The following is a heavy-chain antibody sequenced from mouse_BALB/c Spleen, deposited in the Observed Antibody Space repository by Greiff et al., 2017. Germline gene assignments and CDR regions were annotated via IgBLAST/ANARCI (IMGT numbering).Heavy chain of an antibody. CDR1: GYSITSDYA. D-gene: IGHD2-14*01. Sequence: EVHLVESGPGLVKPSQSLSLTCTVTGYSITSDYAWNWIRQFPGNKLEWMGYISYSGSTSYNPSLKSRISITRDTSKNQFFLQLNSVTTEDTATYYCARKVHGAMDYWGQGTSVTVSS. CDR2: ISYSGST. J-gene: IGHJ4*01. V-gene: IGHV3-2*02. CDR3: ARKVHGAMDY.